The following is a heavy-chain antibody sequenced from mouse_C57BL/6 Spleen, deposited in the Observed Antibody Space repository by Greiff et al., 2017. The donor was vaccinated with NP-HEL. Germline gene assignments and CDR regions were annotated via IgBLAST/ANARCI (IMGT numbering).Heavy chain of an antibody. CDR3: ARGGVVAPYAMDY. Sequence: VQLQQSGPELVKPGASVKISCKASGYSFTGYYMNWVKQSPEKSLEWIGEINPSTGGTTYNQKFKAKATLTVDKSSSTAYMQLKSLTSEDSAVYYCARGGVVAPYAMDYWGQGTSVTVSS. CDR1: GYSFTGYY. D-gene: IGHD1-1*01. V-gene: IGHV1-42*01. CDR2: INPSTGGT. J-gene: IGHJ4*01.